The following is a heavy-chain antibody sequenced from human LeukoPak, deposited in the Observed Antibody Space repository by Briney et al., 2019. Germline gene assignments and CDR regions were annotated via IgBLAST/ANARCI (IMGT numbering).Heavy chain of an antibody. V-gene: IGHV3-53*01. D-gene: IGHD3-22*01. CDR3: ARGSTYYDSSGQVPFDY. CDR2: IHSGGNT. J-gene: IGHJ4*02. CDR1: GFTVSSSY. Sequence: PGGSLRLSCAASGFTVSSSYMSWVRQAPGKGLEWVSVIHSGGNTYYADSVKGRFTISRDNGKNTLYLQMNSLRAEDTAVYYCARGSTYYDSSGQVPFDYWGQGTLVTVSS.